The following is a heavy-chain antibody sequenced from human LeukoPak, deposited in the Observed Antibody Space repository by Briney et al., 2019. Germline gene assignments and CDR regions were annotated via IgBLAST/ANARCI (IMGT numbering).Heavy chain of an antibody. J-gene: IGHJ4*02. CDR3: ARGAGYNYPYYFDY. CDR1: GFTFSSNY. CDR2: IYSGGNI. Sequence: GGSLRLSCAASGFTFSSNYMSWVRQAPGKGLEWVSVIYSGGNIYYADSVKGRFTISRDNSKNTLYLQMNSLRAEDTAVYYCARGAGYNYPYYFDYWGQGTLVTVSS. D-gene: IGHD5-24*01. V-gene: IGHV3-53*01.